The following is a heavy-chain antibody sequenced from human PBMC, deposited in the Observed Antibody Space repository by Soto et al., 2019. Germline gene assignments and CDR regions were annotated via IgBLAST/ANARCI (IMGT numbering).Heavy chain of an antibody. V-gene: IGHV4-39*01. J-gene: IGHJ4*02. CDR1: GGSISSSSYY. D-gene: IGHD6-13*01. Sequence: QLQLQESGPGLVKPSETLSLTCTVSGGSISSSSYYWGWIRQPPGKGLEWIGSIYYSGSTYYNPSLKSRVTISVDTSKNQFSLKLSSVTAADTAVYYCASPEDGSWFDYWGQGTLVTVSS. CDR3: ASPEDGSWFDY. CDR2: IYYSGST.